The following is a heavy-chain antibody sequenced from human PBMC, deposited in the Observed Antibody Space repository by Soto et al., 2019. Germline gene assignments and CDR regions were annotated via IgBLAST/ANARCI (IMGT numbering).Heavy chain of an antibody. CDR3: AREGIVVVPAAIRPYYYYYGMDV. J-gene: IGHJ6*02. CDR1: GGTFSSYA. D-gene: IGHD2-2*01. CDR2: IIPIFGTA. Sequence: SVKVSCKASGGTFSSYAISWVRQAPGQGLEWMGGIIPIFGTANYAQKFQGRVTITADESTSTAYMELSSLRSEDTAVYYCAREGIVVVPAAIRPYYYYYGMDVWGQGTTVTVSS. V-gene: IGHV1-69*13.